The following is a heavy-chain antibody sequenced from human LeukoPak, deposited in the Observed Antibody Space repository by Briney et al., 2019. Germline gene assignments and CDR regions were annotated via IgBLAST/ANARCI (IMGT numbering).Heavy chain of an antibody. CDR3: ARDPIAVATKYFQH. CDR2: IIPIFGTA. V-gene: IGHV1-69*05. D-gene: IGHD6-19*01. CDR1: GYTFTSYY. J-gene: IGHJ1*01. Sequence: SVKVSCKASGYTFTSYYMHWVRQAPGQGLEWMGGIIPIFGTANYAQKFQGRVTITTDESTSTAYMELSSLRSEDTAVYYCARDPIAVATKYFQHWGQGTLVTVSS.